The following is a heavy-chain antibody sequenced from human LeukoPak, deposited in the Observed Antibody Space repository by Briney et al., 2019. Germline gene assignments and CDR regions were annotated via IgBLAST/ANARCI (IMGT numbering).Heavy chain of an antibody. CDR3: AKVEDIVVVPAAAFDY. V-gene: IGHV3-23*01. CDR1: GFTFSSYA. J-gene: IGHJ4*02. Sequence: GGSLRLSCAASGFTFSSYAMSWVRQAPGKGLEWVSAISGSGGSTYYADSVKGRFTISRDNSKDTLYLQMNSLRAEDTAVYYCAKVEDIVVVPAAAFDYWGQGTLVTVSS. D-gene: IGHD2-2*01. CDR2: ISGSGGST.